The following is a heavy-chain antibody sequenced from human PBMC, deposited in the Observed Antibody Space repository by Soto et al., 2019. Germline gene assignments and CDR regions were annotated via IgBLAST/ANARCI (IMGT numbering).Heavy chain of an antibody. V-gene: IGHV1-2*04. Sequence: ASVKVSCKASGYTFTGYYMHWVRQAPGQGLEWMGWINPNSGGTNYAQKFQGWVTMTRDTSISTAYMELSRLRSDDTAVYYCARVLMGPKYYHYGMDVWGQGTTVTVSS. D-gene: IGHD3-10*01. CDR3: ARVLMGPKYYHYGMDV. CDR1: GYTFTGYY. CDR2: INPNSGGT. J-gene: IGHJ6*02.